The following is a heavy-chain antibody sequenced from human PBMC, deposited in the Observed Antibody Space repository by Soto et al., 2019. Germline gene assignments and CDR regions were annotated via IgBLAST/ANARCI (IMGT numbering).Heavy chain of an antibody. CDR1: GYSFAGYW. CDR3: AGTYYYDSGGYSFYGMDV. J-gene: IGHJ6*02. V-gene: IGHV5-51*01. CDR2: IYPGDSDT. Sequence: GESLKISCKGSGYSFAGYWIAWVRQMPGKGLEWMGIIYPGDSDTRYSPSFQGQVTISADKSISTAYLQWSSLKASDTAMYYCAGTYYYDSGGYSFYGMDVWGQGTTVTVSS. D-gene: IGHD3-22*01.